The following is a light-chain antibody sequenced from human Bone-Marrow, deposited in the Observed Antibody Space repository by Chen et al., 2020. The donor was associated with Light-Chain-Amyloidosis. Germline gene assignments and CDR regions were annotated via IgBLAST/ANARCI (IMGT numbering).Light chain of an antibody. Sequence: SYELNQPPSVSVSPGQTARITCSGDDLPTKYAYWYQQKPGQAPVLVIHRDTEKPSGISERFSDSSSGTTATLTISGVQAEDEADYHCQSADSSGTYEVIFGGGTKLTVL. CDR2: RDT. CDR1: DLPTKY. V-gene: IGLV3-25*03. CDR3: QSADSSGTYEVI. J-gene: IGLJ2*01.